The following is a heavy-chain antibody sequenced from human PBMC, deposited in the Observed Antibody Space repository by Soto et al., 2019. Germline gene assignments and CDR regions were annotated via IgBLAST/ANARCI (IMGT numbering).Heavy chain of an antibody. CDR2: IYYSGGT. V-gene: IGHV4-61*01. J-gene: IGHJ4*02. D-gene: IGHD6-19*01. CDR1: GGSVSSGSYY. CDR3: ARAPIAVAANDY. Sequence: QVQLQESGPGLVKPSETLSLTCTVSGGSVSSGSYYWSWIRQPPGKGLEWIGYIYYSGGTNYNPSLKSGLTISVDTSKNQFSLKLSSVTAADTAVYYCARAPIAVAANDYWGQGTLVTVSS.